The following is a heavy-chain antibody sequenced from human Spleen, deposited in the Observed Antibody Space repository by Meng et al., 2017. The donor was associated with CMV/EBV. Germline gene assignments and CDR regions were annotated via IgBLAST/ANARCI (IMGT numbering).Heavy chain of an antibody. V-gene: IGHV3-48*04. CDR3: ARDLNDAYGMDV. D-gene: IGHD1-1*01. J-gene: IGHJ6*02. CDR2: ISSSGTSI. CDR1: GFTFSSYW. Sequence: GESLKISCAASGFTFSSYWMTWVRQAPGKGLEWVSYISSSGTSIYYADSVKGRFTISRDNAKNSLYLQMSRLRAEDTAVYYCARDLNDAYGMDVWGQGTTVTVSS.